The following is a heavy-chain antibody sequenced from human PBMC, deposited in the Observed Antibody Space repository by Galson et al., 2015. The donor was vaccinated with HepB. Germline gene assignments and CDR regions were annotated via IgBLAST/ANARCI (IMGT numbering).Heavy chain of an antibody. V-gene: IGHV3-23*01. D-gene: IGHD6-19*01. CDR2: ISGSGGST. J-gene: IGHJ4*02. CDR1: GFTFSSYA. Sequence: SLRLSCAASGFTFSSYAMSWVRQAPGKGLEWVSAISGSGGSTYYADSVKGRFTISRDNSKNTLYLQMNSLRAEDTAVYYCAKEAADSSGWFGSFAGGRENDYWGQGTLVTVSS. CDR3: AKEAADSSGWFGSFAGGRENDY.